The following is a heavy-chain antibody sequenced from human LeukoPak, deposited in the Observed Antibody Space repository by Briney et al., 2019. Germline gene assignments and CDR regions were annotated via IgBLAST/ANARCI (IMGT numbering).Heavy chain of an antibody. CDR2: IRYDGSNK. Sequence: GGSLRLSCAASGFTFSSYGMHWVRQAPGKGLEWVAFIRYDGSNKYYADSVKGRFTISRDNSKNTLYLQMNSLRAEDTAVYYCAKGGYSGYDSPGGRYYYMDDWGKGTTVTISS. J-gene: IGHJ6*03. CDR1: GFTFSSYG. CDR3: AKGGYSGYDSPGGRYYYMDD. D-gene: IGHD5-12*01. V-gene: IGHV3-30*02.